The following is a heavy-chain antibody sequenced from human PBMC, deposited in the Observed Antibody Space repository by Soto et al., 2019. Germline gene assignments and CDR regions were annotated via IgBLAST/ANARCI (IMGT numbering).Heavy chain of an antibody. Sequence: ASVKVSCKASGYTFTSYGISWVRQPPGQGLEWMGWISAYNGNTNYAQKLQGRVTMTTDTSTSTAYMELRSLRSDDTAVYYCARVYRYYYDSSGYYFDYWGQGTLVTVSS. V-gene: IGHV1-18*04. J-gene: IGHJ4*02. CDR1: GYTFTSYG. D-gene: IGHD3-22*01. CDR2: ISAYNGNT. CDR3: ARVYRYYYDSSGYYFDY.